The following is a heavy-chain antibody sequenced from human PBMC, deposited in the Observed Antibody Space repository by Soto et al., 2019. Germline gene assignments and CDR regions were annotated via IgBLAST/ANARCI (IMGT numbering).Heavy chain of an antibody. Sequence: GGSLRLSCAASGFTFSSYSMNLVRQAPGKGLEWVSYISSSSSTIYYADSVKGRFTISRDNAKNSLYLQMNSLRAEDTAVYYCARDSGYSYGPLDYWGQGTLVTVSS. D-gene: IGHD5-18*01. V-gene: IGHV3-48*01. CDR3: ARDSGYSYGPLDY. CDR2: ISSSSSTI. CDR1: GFTFSSYS. J-gene: IGHJ4*02.